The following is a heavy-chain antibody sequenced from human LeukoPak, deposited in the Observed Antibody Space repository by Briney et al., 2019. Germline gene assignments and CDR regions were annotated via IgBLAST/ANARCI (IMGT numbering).Heavy chain of an antibody. D-gene: IGHD2-21*02. CDR3: ARESGAYCGGDCYYDAFDI. Sequence: GGSLRLSCAATGFTFSDYYMSWIRQAPGNGLEWVSYISSSGSTIYYADSVKGRFTISRDNAKNSLYLQMNSLRAEDTAVYYCARESGAYCGGDCYYDAFDIWGQGTMVTVSS. J-gene: IGHJ3*02. CDR1: GFTFSDYY. CDR2: ISSSGSTI. V-gene: IGHV3-11*01.